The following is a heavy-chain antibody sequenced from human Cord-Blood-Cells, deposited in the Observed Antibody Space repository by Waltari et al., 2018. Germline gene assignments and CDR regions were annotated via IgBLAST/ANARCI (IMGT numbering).Heavy chain of an antibody. D-gene: IGHD6-13*01. J-gene: IGHJ6*03. CDR2: ISSSSSYR. CDR1: GFTFSSYS. CDR3: ARAPAGHLYYYMDV. Sequence: EVQLVESGGGLVKPGGSLRLSCAASGFTFSSYSMNWVRQAPGKGLEGGSSISSSSSYRYYADSVKGRFTISRDNAKNSLYLQMNGLRAEDTAVYYCARAPAGHLYYYMDVWGKGTTVTVSS. V-gene: IGHV3-21*01.